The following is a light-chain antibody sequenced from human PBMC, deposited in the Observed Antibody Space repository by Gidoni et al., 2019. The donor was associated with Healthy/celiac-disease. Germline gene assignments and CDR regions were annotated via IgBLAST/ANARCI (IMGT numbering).Light chain of an antibody. J-gene: IGKJ3*01. CDR2: DAS. Sequence: LTQSPATLSLSPGERATLSCRASQSVSSYLAWYQQKPGQAHRLLIYDASNRATGIPARFSGSGSGTDFTLTISSLEHEDFAVYYCQQRSNWPPLFTFGPGTKVDIK. V-gene: IGKV3-11*01. CDR3: QQRSNWPPLFT. CDR1: QSVSSY.